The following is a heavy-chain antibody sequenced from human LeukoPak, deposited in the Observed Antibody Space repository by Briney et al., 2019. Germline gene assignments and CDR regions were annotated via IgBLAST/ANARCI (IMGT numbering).Heavy chain of an antibody. CDR3: TSAVGLAVFDY. Sequence: PGGSLRLSCAASGFAFSNAWMYWVRQAPGKGLEWVGRIKSKTDGGTTDYAAPVKGRFTISRDDSKNTLYLQMNSLKTEDTAVYYCTSAVGLAVFDYWGQGTLVTVSS. CDR2: IKSKTDGGTT. CDR1: GFAFSNAW. V-gene: IGHV3-15*01. D-gene: IGHD1-26*01. J-gene: IGHJ4*02.